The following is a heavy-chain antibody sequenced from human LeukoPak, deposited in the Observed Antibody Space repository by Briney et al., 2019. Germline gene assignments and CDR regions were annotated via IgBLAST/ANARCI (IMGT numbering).Heavy chain of an antibody. CDR3: ARGLMMAVAGRGEFHY. CDR2: SYYSGST. J-gene: IGHJ4*02. V-gene: IGHV4-59*01. CDR1: GGSINYYY. Sequence: SETLSLTCTVSGGSINYYYWTWLPQPPGKGLEWIGYSYYSGSTNYNPSLKSRVPISVDTSKNQFSLKLSSVTAADTAVYYCARGLMMAVAGRGEFHYWGQGTLVTVSS. D-gene: IGHD6-13*01.